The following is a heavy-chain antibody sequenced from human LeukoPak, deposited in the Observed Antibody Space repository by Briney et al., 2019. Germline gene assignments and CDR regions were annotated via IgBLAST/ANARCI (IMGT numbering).Heavy chain of an antibody. V-gene: IGHV3-21*01. CDR3: AGGALVDPGIDY. D-gene: IGHD6-13*01. CDR2: ISSSSSYI. CDR1: GFTFSSYS. J-gene: IGHJ4*02. Sequence: PGGSLRLSCAASGFTFSSYSMNWVRQAPGKGLEWVSSISSSSSYIYYADSVKGRFTISRDNAKNSLYLQMNSLRAEDTAVYYCAGGALVDPGIDYWGQGTLVTVSS.